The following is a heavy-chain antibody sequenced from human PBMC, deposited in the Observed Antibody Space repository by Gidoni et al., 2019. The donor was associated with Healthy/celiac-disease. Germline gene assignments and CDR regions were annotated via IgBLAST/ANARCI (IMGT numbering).Heavy chain of an antibody. CDR2: IYWDDDK. Sequence: QITLKESGPTLVKPTQTLTLTCTFSGFSLSTSGVGVGWIRQPPGKALEWLALIYWDDDKRYSPSLKSRLTITKDTSKNQVVLTMTNMDPVDTATYYCAHKPVPPVVTATYYFDYWGQGTLVTVSS. V-gene: IGHV2-5*02. D-gene: IGHD2-21*02. J-gene: IGHJ4*02. CDR1: GFSLSTSGVG. CDR3: AHKPVPPVVTATYYFDY.